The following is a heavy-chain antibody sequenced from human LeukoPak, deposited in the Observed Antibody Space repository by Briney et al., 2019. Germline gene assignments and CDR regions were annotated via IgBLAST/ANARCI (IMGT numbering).Heavy chain of an antibody. CDR3: AKTPTITYYYDSSGYIDI. J-gene: IGHJ3*02. V-gene: IGHV3-23*01. CDR1: GFTFSSYG. CDR2: ISGSGGST. D-gene: IGHD3-22*01. Sequence: GGTLRLSCAASGFTFSSYGMSWVRQAPGKGLEWVSAISGSGGSTYYADSVKGRFTISRDNSKNTLYLQMNSLRAEDTAVYYCAKTPTITYYYDSSGYIDIWGQGTMVTVSS.